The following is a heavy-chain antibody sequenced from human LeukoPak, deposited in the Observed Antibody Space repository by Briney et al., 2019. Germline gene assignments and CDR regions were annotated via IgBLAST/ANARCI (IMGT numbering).Heavy chain of an antibody. CDR2: ISSSSSYI. CDR3: ARDVSNWSAADDAFDI. J-gene: IGHJ3*02. D-gene: IGHD3-3*01. V-gene: IGHV3-21*01. Sequence: PGGSLRLSCAASGFTFSSYSMNWVRQAPGKGLEWVSSISSSSSYIYYADSVKGRFTISRDNAKNSLYLQMNSLRAEDTAVYYCARDVSNWSAADDAFDIWGQGTMVTVSS. CDR1: GFTFSSYS.